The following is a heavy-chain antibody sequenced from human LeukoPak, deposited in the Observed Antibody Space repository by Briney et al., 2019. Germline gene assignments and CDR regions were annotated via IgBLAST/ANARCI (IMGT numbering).Heavy chain of an antibody. V-gene: IGHV4-34*01. CDR1: GGSFSGYY. CDR2: INHSVST. Sequence: PSETLSLTCAVYGGSFSGYYWSWIRQPPGKGLEWMGEINHSVSTSYNPSLKSRVTISVDTSKNHFSLKLSSVTAADTAVYYCARRPDYSSSWYSGRQAWFDPWGQGTLVTVSS. D-gene: IGHD6-13*01. CDR3: ARRPDYSSSWYSGRQAWFDP. J-gene: IGHJ5*02.